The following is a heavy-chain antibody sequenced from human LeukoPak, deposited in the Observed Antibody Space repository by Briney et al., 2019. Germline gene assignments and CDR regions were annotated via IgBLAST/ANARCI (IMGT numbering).Heavy chain of an antibody. D-gene: IGHD5-24*01. CDR3: AKDFHDYYNYSFDY. CDR1: GFTFSSYG. V-gene: IGHV3-30*18. CDR2: ISYDGSNK. Sequence: GGSLRLSCAASGFTFSSYGMHWVRQAPGKGLEWVAVISYDGSNKYYADSVKGRFTISRDNSKNTLYLQMNSLRAEDTAVYYCAKDFHDYYNYSFDYWGQGTLVTVSS. J-gene: IGHJ4*02.